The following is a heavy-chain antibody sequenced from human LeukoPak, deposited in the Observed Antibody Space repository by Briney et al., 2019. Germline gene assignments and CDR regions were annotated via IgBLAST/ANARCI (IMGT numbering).Heavy chain of an antibody. CDR2: IYTGGTT. D-gene: IGHD4-23*01. V-gene: IGHV4-4*07. CDR3: ARDPNSAL. CDR1: GGSINNYY. Sequence: SETLSLTCIVSGGSINNYYWSWIRQPAGKGLEWIGRIYTGGTTNYSPSLKSRVTISADTSKNQFSLRLRSVTAADTAVYYCARDPNSALWGQGTLVTVSS. J-gene: IGHJ4*02.